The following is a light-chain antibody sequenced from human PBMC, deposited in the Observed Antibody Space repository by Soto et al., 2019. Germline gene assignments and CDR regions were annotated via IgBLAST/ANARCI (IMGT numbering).Light chain of an antibody. CDR3: MQALQTPI. V-gene: IGKV2-28*01. Sequence: DIVMTQSPLSLPVTPGEPASISCRSSQSLLHSNGYNYLDWYLQKPGQSPQLLIYLGSNRASGVPYRFSGSGSGTYFTLKISRVEAEDVGVYYCMQALQTPIFGQGTRLEIK. J-gene: IGKJ5*01. CDR2: LGS. CDR1: QSLLHSNGYNY.